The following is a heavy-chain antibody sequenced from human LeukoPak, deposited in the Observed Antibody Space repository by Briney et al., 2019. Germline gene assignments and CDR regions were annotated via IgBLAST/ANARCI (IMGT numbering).Heavy chain of an antibody. CDR2: IIPILGIA. Sequence: GSSVKVSCKASGGTFSSYAISRVRQAPGQGLEWMGRIIPILGIANYAQKFQGRVTITADKSTSTAYMELSSLRSEDTAVYYCASYVDTAMASFGYWGQGTLVTVSS. J-gene: IGHJ4*02. CDR1: GGTFSSYA. V-gene: IGHV1-69*04. D-gene: IGHD5-18*01. CDR3: ASYVDTAMASFGY.